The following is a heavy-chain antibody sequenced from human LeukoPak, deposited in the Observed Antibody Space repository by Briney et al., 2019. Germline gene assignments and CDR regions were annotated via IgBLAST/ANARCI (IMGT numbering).Heavy chain of an antibody. J-gene: IGHJ4*02. CDR3: ARHDYGATRDY. D-gene: IGHD4-17*01. CDR2: IHYSGST. CDR1: GDSISSYY. Sequence: SETLSLTCTVSGDSISSYYWSWIRQPPGKGLEWIGYIHYSGSTNYNPSLKSRVTISVDTSKMQFSLKLSPVTAADTAAYYCARHDYGATRDYWGQGTLVTVSS. V-gene: IGHV4-59*01.